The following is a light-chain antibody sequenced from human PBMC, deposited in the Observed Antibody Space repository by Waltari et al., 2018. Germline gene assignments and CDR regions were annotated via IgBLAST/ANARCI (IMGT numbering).Light chain of an antibody. CDR1: QSVRSY. CDR2: DAS. Sequence: EIVLTQSPATLSLSPGERATLSCRASQSVRSYLAWYQQKPGQAPRLGIYDASNRATGIPARFSGSGSGTDFTLTISSLEPEDFAVYYCQQRSNWPLFGGGTKVEIK. V-gene: IGKV3-11*01. J-gene: IGKJ4*01. CDR3: QQRSNWPL.